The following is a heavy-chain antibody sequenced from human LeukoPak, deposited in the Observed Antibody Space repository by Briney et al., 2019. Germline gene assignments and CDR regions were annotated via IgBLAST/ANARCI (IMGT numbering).Heavy chain of an antibody. Sequence: GESLKISCKGSGYRITDHWIGWVRQMPGKGLEWMGIVYPGDSDVRYSPPLQGQVTMSADKSINTVFLQWSSLKASDSATYFCARPRGYGAGYMDVWGKGTTVVVSS. J-gene: IGHJ6*03. CDR2: VYPGDSDV. V-gene: IGHV5-51*01. CDR1: GYRITDHW. D-gene: IGHD5-18*01. CDR3: ARPRGYGAGYMDV.